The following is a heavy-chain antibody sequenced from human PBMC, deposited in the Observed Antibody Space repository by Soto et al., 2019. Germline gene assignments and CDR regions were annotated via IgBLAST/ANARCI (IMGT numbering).Heavy chain of an antibody. CDR1: GGSVSGYY. V-gene: IGHV4-34*01. J-gene: IGHJ4*02. D-gene: IGHD2-2*01. Sequence: QVQLQQWGAGLLKPSETLSLTCAVYGGSVSGYYWSWIRQPPGKGLEWIGEINHSGSTNYNPSLKSRVTISVDTSKNQFSLKLSSVTAADTAVYYCARRDYLLLTFYYWGQGTLVTVSS. CDR3: ARRDYLLLTFYY. CDR2: INHSGST.